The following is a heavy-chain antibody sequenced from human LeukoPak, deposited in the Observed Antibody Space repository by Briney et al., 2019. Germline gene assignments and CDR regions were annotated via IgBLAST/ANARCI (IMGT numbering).Heavy chain of an antibody. D-gene: IGHD6-13*01. CDR3: ARDQYSSSWHGDYYYGMDV. CDR2: IKQDGSEK. J-gene: IGHJ6*02. Sequence: GGSLRLSCAASGFTFSSYWMSWVRQAPGKGLEWVANIKQDGSEKYYVDSVEGRFTISRDNAKNSLYLQMNSLRAEDTAVYYCARDQYSSSWHGDYYYGMDVWGQGTTVTVSS. V-gene: IGHV3-7*01. CDR1: GFTFSSYW.